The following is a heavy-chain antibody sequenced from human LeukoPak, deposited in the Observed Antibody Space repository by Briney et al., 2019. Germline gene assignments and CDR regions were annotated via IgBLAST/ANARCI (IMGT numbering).Heavy chain of an antibody. V-gene: IGHV4-30-2*01. J-gene: IGHJ4*02. CDR3: ARMALARLGFDY. CDR1: GGSISSGGYS. CDR2: IYHSGST. Sequence: SETLSLTCAVSGGSISSGGYSWSWIRQPPGKGLEWIGYIYHSGSTYYNPSLKCRVTISVDRSKNQFSLKLSPVTAADTAVYYCARMALARLGFDYWGQGTLVTVSS. D-gene: IGHD5-24*01.